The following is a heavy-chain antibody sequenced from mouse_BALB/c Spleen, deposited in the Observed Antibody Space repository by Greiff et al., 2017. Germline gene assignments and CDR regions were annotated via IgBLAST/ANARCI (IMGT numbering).Heavy chain of an antibody. CDR3: ARSGNFDY. J-gene: IGHJ2*01. CDR2: ISSGSSTI. V-gene: IGHV5-17*02. Sequence: EVKLVESGGGLVQPGGSRKLSCAASGFTFSSFGMHWVRQAPEKGLEWVAYISSGSSTIYYADTVKGRFTTSRDNPKNTLFLQMTSLRSEDTAMYYCARSGNFDYWGQGTTLTVSS. CDR1: GFTFSSFG. D-gene: IGHD2-14*01.